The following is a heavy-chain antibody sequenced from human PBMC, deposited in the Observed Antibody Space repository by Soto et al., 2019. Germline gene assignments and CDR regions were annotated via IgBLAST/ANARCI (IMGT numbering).Heavy chain of an antibody. Sequence: SVKVSCKASGGTFSSYAINWVRQAPGQGLEWMGGIIPIFGTANYAQKFQGRVTITADESTSTAYMELSSLRSEDTAVYYCARDLRYSSSTYFDYWGQGTLVTVSS. D-gene: IGHD6-6*01. CDR3: ARDLRYSSSTYFDY. CDR1: GGTFSSYA. V-gene: IGHV1-69*13. J-gene: IGHJ4*02. CDR2: IIPIFGTA.